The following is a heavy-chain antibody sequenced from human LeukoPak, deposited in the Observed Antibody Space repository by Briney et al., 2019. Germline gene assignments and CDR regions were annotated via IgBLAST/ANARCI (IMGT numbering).Heavy chain of an antibody. Sequence: PSETLSLTCTVSGGSISSSSYYWGWIRQPPGKGLECIGSIYHSGSTNYNPSLKSRVTISVDKSKNQFSLKLSSVTAADTAVYYCALSRSYYYDSSGYYYYWGQGTLVTVSS. CDR1: GGSISSSSYY. V-gene: IGHV4-39*07. D-gene: IGHD3-22*01. CDR3: ALSRSYYYDSSGYYYY. J-gene: IGHJ4*02. CDR2: IYHSGST.